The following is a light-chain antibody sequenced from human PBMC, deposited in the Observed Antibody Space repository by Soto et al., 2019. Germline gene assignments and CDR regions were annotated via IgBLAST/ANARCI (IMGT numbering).Light chain of an antibody. Sequence: EIKMTQGPATLALAAGERLTLSCRASESVSTNLAWYQQKAGQAPRLLIYGASTRATGIPARFSGSGSGTEFTLTISSLQSEDFAVYYCQQYSIWRTFGQGPKVDI. CDR1: ESVSTN. J-gene: IGKJ1*01. CDR2: GAS. V-gene: IGKV3-15*01. CDR3: QQYSIWRT.